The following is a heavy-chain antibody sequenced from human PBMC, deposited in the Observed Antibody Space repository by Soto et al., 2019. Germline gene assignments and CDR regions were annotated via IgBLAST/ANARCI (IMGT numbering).Heavy chain of an antibody. D-gene: IGHD2-15*01. Sequence: EVQLVESGGGLVQPGGSLRLSCAASGFTFSSYWMHWVRQAPGKGLVWVSRINSDGSSTSYADTVKGRFTISRDNAKNTLYLPMTGQRAEDTAVYYGVRTSLVVAAATREDYWGQGTLVTVSS. J-gene: IGHJ4*02. CDR2: INSDGSST. CDR1: GFTFSSYW. CDR3: VRTSLVVAAATREDY. V-gene: IGHV3-74*01.